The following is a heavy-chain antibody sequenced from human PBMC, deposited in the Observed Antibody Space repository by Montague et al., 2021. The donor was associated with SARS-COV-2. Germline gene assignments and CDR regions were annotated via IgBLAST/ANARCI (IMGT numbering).Heavy chain of an antibody. CDR3: AGGVVAAPPVADY. D-gene: IGHD2-15*01. CDR1: GEPISGFF. V-gene: IGHV4-4*07. Sequence: SETLSLTCSVSGEPISGFFWNWIRQPAGKGLEWIGRIYASGGTDYNPSLESRVTMSVDTSKNQFPLKVNSVTAADTAMYYCAGGVVAAPPVADYWGRGTLVTVSS. CDR2: IYASGGT. J-gene: IGHJ4*01.